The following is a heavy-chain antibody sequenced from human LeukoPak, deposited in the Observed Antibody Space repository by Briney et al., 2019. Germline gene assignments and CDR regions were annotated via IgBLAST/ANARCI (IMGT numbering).Heavy chain of an antibody. CDR1: GGSVSSGSYY. D-gene: IGHD3-3*01. Sequence: PSETLSLTCTVSGGSVSSGSYYWSWIRQPPGKGLEWIGYIYFSGSTNYNPSLKSRVTISVDTSKNQFSLKLSSVTAADTAVYYCARPIWSGGPYGYWGQGTLVTVSS. CDR2: IYFSGST. CDR3: ARPIWSGGPYGY. J-gene: IGHJ4*02. V-gene: IGHV4-61*01.